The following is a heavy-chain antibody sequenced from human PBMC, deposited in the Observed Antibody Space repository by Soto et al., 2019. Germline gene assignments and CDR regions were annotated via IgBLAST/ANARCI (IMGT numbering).Heavy chain of an antibody. J-gene: IGHJ4*02. D-gene: IGHD3-10*01. V-gene: IGHV3-23*01. CDR3: AKAILWGNFDC. CDR2: ISGDGSDT. Sequence: GGSLRLSCAASGFTFSSYAMSWVRQAPGKGLEWVSTISGDGSDTYYADSVKGRFTISSDSSKNTLFLQMNSLRGDDTAVYYCAKAILWGNFDCWGQGTLVTVSS. CDR1: GFTFSSYA.